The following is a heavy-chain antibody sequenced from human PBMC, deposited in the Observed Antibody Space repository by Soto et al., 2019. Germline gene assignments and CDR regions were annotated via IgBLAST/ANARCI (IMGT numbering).Heavy chain of an antibody. CDR3: ARAGYDYAASYPVFAP. J-gene: IGHJ5*02. CDR1: GDSITTGGHY. CDR2: IYHSGST. D-gene: IGHD4-17*01. V-gene: IGHV4-30-2*01. Sequence: QLQLQESGSGLVKPSQTLSLTCAVSGDSITTGGHYWSWIRQPPGKGLEWIGYIYHSGSTFYNPSLTRRVTISEDSSTNRFSLQLTSVTAADTAVYYCARAGYDYAASYPVFAPWGQGTLVTFSS.